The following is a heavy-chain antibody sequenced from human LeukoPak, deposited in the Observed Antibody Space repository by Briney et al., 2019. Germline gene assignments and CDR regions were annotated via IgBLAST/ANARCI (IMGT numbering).Heavy chain of an antibody. CDR2: MNPNSGNT. CDR1: GYTFTSYD. V-gene: IGHV1-8*01. Sequence: ASVKVSCKASGYTFTSYDINWVRQATGQGLEWMGWMNPNSGNTGYAQKFQGRVTMTRNTSISTAYMELSSLRSEDTAVYYCARVQSGYGTFDYWGQGTLVTVSS. J-gene: IGHJ4*02. CDR3: ARVQSGYGTFDY. D-gene: IGHD5-12*01.